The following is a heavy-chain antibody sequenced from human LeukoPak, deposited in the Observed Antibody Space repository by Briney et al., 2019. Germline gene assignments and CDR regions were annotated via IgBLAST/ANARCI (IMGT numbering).Heavy chain of an antibody. V-gene: IGHV4-34*01. Sequence: PSETLSLTCAVYGGSFSGYYWSWIRQPPGKGLEWIGEINHSGSTNYNPSLKSRVTISVDTSKNQFSLKLSSATAADTAVYYCARASRKGWFDPWGQGTLVTVSS. CDR2: INHSGST. CDR3: ARASRKGWFDP. CDR1: GGSFSGYY. J-gene: IGHJ5*02.